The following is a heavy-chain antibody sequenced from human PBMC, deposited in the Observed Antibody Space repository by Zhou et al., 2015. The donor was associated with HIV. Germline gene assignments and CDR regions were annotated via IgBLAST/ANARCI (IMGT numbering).Heavy chain of an antibody. CDR2: IIPIFGTA. J-gene: IGHJ6*03. CDR1: GGTFSSYA. CDR3: ARETSITIFGVVTEYYYYMDV. D-gene: IGHD3-3*01. V-gene: IGHV1-69*01. Sequence: QVQLVQSGAEVKKPGSSVKVSCKASGGTFSSYAISWVRQAPGQGLEWMGGIIPIFGTANYAQKFQGRVTITADESTSTAYMELSSLRSEDTAVYYCARETSITIFGVVTEYYYYMDVWGKGTTVTVSS.